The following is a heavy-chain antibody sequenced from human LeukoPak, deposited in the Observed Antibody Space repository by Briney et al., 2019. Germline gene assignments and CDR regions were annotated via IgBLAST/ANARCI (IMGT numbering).Heavy chain of an antibody. J-gene: IGHJ5*02. Sequence: PSETLSLTCTVSGGSISSSSYYWGWIRQPPGKGLEWIGSIYYSGSTYYNPSLKSRVTISVDTSKNQFSLKLSSVTAADTAVYYCARVRFLEGEEVWFDPWGQGTLVTVSS. V-gene: IGHV4-39*07. CDR3: ARVRFLEGEEVWFDP. D-gene: IGHD3-3*01. CDR2: IYYSGST. CDR1: GGSISSSSYY.